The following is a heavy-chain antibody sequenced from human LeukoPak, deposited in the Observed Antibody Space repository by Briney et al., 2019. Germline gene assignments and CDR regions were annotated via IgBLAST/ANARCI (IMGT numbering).Heavy chain of an antibody. CDR3: ARAKAVAGPMGS. CDR2: INHSGST. D-gene: IGHD6-19*01. V-gene: IGHV4-34*01. Sequence: PGGSLRLSRAASGFTFTTYSMSWIRQPPGKGLEWIGEINHSGSTNYNPSLKSRVTISVDTSKNQFSLKLSSVTAADTAVYYCARAKAVAGPMGSWGQGTLVTVSS. J-gene: IGHJ5*02. CDR1: GFTFTTYS.